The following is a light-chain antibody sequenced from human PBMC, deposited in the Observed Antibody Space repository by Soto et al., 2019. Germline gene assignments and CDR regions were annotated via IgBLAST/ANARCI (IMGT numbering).Light chain of an antibody. J-gene: IGLJ1*01. CDR3: AAWDDSLSGLYV. Sequence: QSGLTQPPSASLTPGQRVTISCSGSSSNIGSNYVYWYQQLPGTAPKLLIYRNNQRPSGVPDRFSGSKSGTSASLAISGLRSEDEADYYCAAWDDSLSGLYVFGTGTKVTVL. CDR1: SSNIGSNY. CDR2: RNN. V-gene: IGLV1-47*01.